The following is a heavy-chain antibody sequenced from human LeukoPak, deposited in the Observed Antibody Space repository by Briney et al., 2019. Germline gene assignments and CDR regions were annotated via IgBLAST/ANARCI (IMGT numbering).Heavy chain of an antibody. V-gene: IGHV4-34*01. CDR2: INHSGST. J-gene: IGHJ5*02. Sequence: SETLSLTCAVYGGSFSGYYWSWIRQAPGKGLEWIGEINHSGSTNYNPSLKSRVTISVDTSKNQFSLKLSSVTAADTAVYYCARGLRYYGSGSYAWFDPWGQGTLVTVSS. CDR3: ARGLRYYGSGSYAWFDP. D-gene: IGHD3-10*01. CDR1: GGSFSGYY.